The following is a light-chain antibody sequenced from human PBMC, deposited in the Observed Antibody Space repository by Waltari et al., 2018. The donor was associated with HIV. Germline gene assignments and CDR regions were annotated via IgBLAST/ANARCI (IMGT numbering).Light chain of an antibody. Sequence: EIGLTQSPATRSLSPEERATRSCRASQRVSSYLAWNQQQPGQPPRLLIYDASNRATVIPARFSGSGPGTYSPLTISLLEPEDFAVYYGQQRSNWITFGQGTRLEIK. V-gene: IGKV3D-11*02. CDR2: DAS. CDR1: QRVSSY. CDR3: QQRSNWIT. J-gene: IGKJ5*01.